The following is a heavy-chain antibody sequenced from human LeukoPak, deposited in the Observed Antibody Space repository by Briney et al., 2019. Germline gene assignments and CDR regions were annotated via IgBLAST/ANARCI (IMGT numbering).Heavy chain of an antibody. V-gene: IGHV4-59*12. CDR1: GGSISSYY. CDR2: IYYSGST. Sequence: SETLSLTCTVSGGSISSYYWTWIRQPPGKGLEWIGYIYYSGSTYYNPSLKSRVTISVDTSKNQFSLKLSSVTAADTAVYYCARVGVVPAAIGGRWFDPWGQGTLVTVSS. CDR3: ARVGVVPAAIGGRWFDP. D-gene: IGHD2-2*02. J-gene: IGHJ5*02.